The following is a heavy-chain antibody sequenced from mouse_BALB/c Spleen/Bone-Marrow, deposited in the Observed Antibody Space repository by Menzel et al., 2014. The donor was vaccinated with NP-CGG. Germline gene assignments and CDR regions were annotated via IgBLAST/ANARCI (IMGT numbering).Heavy chain of an antibody. CDR3: TRSRYGDY. D-gene: IGHD2-14*01. V-gene: IGHV1-18*01. Sequence: EVQLQESGPELVKPGASVKISCKTSGYTFTDYTMHWVKQSHGKSLEWIGHINPNIGGTNYNQKFKGKATLTLDKSSRTAYMEPRSLTSEDSAVYYCTRSRYGDYWGQGTTLTVSS. CDR2: INPNIGGT. J-gene: IGHJ2*01. CDR1: GYTFTDYT.